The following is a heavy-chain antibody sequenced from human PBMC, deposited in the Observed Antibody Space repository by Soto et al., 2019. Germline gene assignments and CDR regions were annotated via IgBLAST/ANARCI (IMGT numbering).Heavy chain of an antibody. D-gene: IGHD1-26*01. J-gene: IGHJ6*02. Sequence: VGSLRLSCAASGFTFSGSAMHWVRQASGKGLEWVGRIRSKANSYATAYAASVKGRFTISRDDSKNTAYLQMNSLKTEDTAVYYCTRQIVGATLSYYYGMDVWGQGTTVT. CDR3: TRQIVGATLSYYYGMDV. V-gene: IGHV3-73*01. CDR2: IRSKANSYAT. CDR1: GFTFSGSA.